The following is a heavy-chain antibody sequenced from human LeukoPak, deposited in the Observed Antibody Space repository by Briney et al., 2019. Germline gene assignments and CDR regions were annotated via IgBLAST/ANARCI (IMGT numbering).Heavy chain of an antibody. CDR2: IKQDGSEK. D-gene: IGHD6-13*01. V-gene: IGHV3-7*01. CDR3: ARLKAQQLVSIPFDY. Sequence: TGGSLRLSCAASGFTFSSYWMSWVRQAPGKGLEWVANIKQDGSEKYYVDSVKGRFTISRGNAKNSLYLQMNSLRAEDTAVYYCARLKAQQLVSIPFDYWGQGTLVTVSS. J-gene: IGHJ4*02. CDR1: GFTFSSYW.